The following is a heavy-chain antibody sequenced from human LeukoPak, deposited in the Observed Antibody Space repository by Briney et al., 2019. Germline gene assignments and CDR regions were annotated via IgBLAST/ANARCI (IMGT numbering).Heavy chain of an antibody. CDR1: GYTFTGYY. Sequence: ASVKVSCKASGYTFTGYYMHWVRQAPGQGLEWMGWINPNTGGTNYAQKFQGRVTISADKSISTAYLQWSSLKASDTAMYYCARRRYSSSPLDYWGQGTLVTVSS. J-gene: IGHJ4*02. V-gene: IGHV1-2*02. CDR2: INPNTGGT. CDR3: ARRRYSSSPLDY. D-gene: IGHD6-6*01.